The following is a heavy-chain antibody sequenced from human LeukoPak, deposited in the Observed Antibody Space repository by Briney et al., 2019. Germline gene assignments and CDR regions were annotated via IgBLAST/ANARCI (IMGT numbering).Heavy chain of an antibody. D-gene: IGHD2-2*01. Sequence: SETLSLTCTVSGYSISSGYYWGWIRQPPGKGLEWIGSIYHSGSTYYNPSLKSRVTISVDTSKNQFSLKLSSVTAADTAVYYCARSDIVVVQAANMAHMDVWGKGTTVTVSS. J-gene: IGHJ6*03. CDR2: IYHSGST. CDR1: GYSISSGYY. V-gene: IGHV4-38-2*02. CDR3: ARSDIVVVQAANMAHMDV.